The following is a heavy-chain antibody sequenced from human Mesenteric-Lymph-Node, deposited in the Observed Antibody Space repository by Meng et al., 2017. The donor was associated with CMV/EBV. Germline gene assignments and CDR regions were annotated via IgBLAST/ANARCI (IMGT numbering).Heavy chain of an antibody. Sequence: GESLKISCEASGFTFSDYYMSWIRQAPGKGLEWISYISHTGNTIYFADSLKGRFTISRDNAKNSLYLQMNSLRAEDTAVYYCARAEWDYDILTGYSHYYGMDVWGQGTTVTVSS. J-gene: IGHJ6*02. CDR1: GFTFSDYY. CDR3: ARAEWDYDILTGYSHYYGMDV. V-gene: IGHV3-11*04. D-gene: IGHD3-9*01. CDR2: ISHTGNTI.